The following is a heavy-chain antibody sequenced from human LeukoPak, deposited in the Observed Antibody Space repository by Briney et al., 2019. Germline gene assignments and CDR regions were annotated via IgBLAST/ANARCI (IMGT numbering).Heavy chain of an antibody. CDR3: ITWRWFDP. J-gene: IGHJ5*02. CDR1: GFTFTNAW. V-gene: IGHV3-15*01. Sequence: GGSLRLSCASSGFTFTNAWMSWVRQAPGKGLEWVGRIKSKTDGGTADYAAPGKGRFTISRDDSKNTMYLQMNSLKTEDTAVYYCITWRWFDPWGQGTLVTVSS. CDR2: IKSKTDGGTA.